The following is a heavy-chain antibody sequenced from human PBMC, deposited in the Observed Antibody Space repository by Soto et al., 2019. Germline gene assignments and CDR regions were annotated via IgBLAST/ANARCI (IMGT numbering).Heavy chain of an antibody. Sequence: SVKVSCKASGGTFGSDAITWVRQAPGQGLEWVGRIIPIFGTTNYAQNLQGRVTISADKSTLTSYMELHSLTSDDTALYYCARDRTDSGYYTNWLDPWGQGTQVTAPQ. J-gene: IGHJ5*02. D-gene: IGHD3-22*01. V-gene: IGHV1-69*06. CDR3: ARDRTDSGYYTNWLDP. CDR1: GGTFGSDA. CDR2: IIPIFGTT.